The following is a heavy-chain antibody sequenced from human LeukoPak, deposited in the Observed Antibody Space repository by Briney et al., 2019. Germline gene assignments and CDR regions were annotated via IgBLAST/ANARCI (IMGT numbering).Heavy chain of an antibody. V-gene: IGHV4-4*07. CDR1: GGSISSYY. J-gene: IGHJ5*02. Sequence: SETLSLTCTISGGSISSYYWNWIRQPAGKGLEWIGRINTSGSTNYNPSLKSRVAMSVDTSKNQFSLKLSSVTAADTAVYYCARRGDNNWFDPWGQGTLVTVSS. D-gene: IGHD3-16*01. CDR2: INTSGST. CDR3: ARRGDNNWFDP.